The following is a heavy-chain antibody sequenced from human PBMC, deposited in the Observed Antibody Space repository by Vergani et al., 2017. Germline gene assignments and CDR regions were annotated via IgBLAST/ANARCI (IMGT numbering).Heavy chain of an antibody. CDR1: GGSISSYY. CDR3: ARSALPAVAAAGRRSYWYFDL. Sequence: QVQLQESGPGLVKPSETLSLTCTVSGGSISSYYWSWIRQPAGKGLEWIGRIYTSGGTNYNPSLKSRVTMSVDTSKTQFALKLSSVTAADTAVYYCARSALPAVAAAGRRSYWYFDLWGRGTLVTVSS. D-gene: IGHD6-13*01. V-gene: IGHV4-4*07. CDR2: IYTSGGT. J-gene: IGHJ2*01.